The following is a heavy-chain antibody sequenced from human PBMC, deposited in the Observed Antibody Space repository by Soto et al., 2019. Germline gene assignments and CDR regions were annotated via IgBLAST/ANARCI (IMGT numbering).Heavy chain of an antibody. D-gene: IGHD1-26*01. CDR1: GFTFSNAW. J-gene: IGHJ3*02. CDR2: IKSKTDGGTT. Sequence: EVQLLESGGGLVQPGGSLRLSCAASGFTFSNAWMSWVRQAPGKGLEWVGRIKSKTDGGTTDYAAPVKGRFTISRDDSKNTLYLQMNSLKTEDTAVYYCTTGVWELLNVDAFDIWGQGTMVTVSS. CDR3: TTGVWELLNVDAFDI. V-gene: IGHV3-15*01.